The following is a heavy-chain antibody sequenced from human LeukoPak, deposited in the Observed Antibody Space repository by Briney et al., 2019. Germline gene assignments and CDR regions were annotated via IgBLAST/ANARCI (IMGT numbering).Heavy chain of an antibody. CDR2: INPNSGGT. Sequence: ASVKVSCKASGYTFTGYYMHWVRQAPGQGLEWMGWINPNSGGTNYARQFQGRVTMTRDTSISTAYMELSRLRSDDTAVYYCARDGDAGAFDIWGQGTMVTVSS. D-gene: IGHD7-27*01. CDR1: GYTFTGYY. CDR3: ARDGDAGAFDI. V-gene: IGHV1-2*02. J-gene: IGHJ3*02.